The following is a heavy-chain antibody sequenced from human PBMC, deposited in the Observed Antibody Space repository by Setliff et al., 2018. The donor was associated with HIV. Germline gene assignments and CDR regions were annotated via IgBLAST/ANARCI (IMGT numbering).Heavy chain of an antibody. CDR3: HLEVPLMMGTTPPL. CDR1: GGSFNAYY. CDR2: SNHSGNT. V-gene: IGHV4-34*01. J-gene: IGHJ4*02. D-gene: IGHD2-15*01. Sequence: PSETLSLTCDVSGGSFNAYYWSWIRQPPGKGLEWIGESNHSGNTTYNPSLKSRVTISVDTTKNQFSLKLNTVTAADTAVYYCHLEVPLMMGTTPPLWGQGTPVTVSS.